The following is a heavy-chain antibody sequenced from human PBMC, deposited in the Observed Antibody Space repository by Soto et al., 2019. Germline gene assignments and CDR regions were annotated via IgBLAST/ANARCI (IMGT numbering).Heavy chain of an antibody. D-gene: IGHD3-22*01. Sequence: ETLSLTCTVSGGSISSYYWSWIRQPPGKGLEWIGYIYYSGSTNYNPSLKSRVTISVDTSKNQFSLKLSSVTAADTAVYYCARAVGYYDSSGPYAFDIWGQGTMVTVSS. V-gene: IGHV4-59*01. CDR2: IYYSGST. J-gene: IGHJ3*02. CDR3: ARAVGYYDSSGPYAFDI. CDR1: GGSISSYY.